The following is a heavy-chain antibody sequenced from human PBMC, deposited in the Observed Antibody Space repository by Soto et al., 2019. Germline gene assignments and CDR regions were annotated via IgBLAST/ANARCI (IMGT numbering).Heavy chain of an antibody. CDR3: AKEGLGYYDFWSGYSYFDY. CDR1: GFTFSGYA. V-gene: IGHV3-23*01. D-gene: IGHD3-3*01. Sequence: GGSLRLSCAASGFTFSGYAMSWVRQAPGKGLEWVSAISGSGGSTYYADSVKGRFTISRDNSKNTLYLQMNSLRAEDTAVYYCAKEGLGYYDFWSGYSYFDYWGQGTQVTVSS. J-gene: IGHJ4*02. CDR2: ISGSGGST.